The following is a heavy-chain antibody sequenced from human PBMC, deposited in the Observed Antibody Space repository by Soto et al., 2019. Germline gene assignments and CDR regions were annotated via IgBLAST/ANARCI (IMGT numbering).Heavy chain of an antibody. D-gene: IGHD2-21*01. CDR3: ARGVRWSDY. Sequence: LSLTCTVSGGSINNDYWNWIRQPPGKGLEWIGFISYSGNTNYNPSLKSRITMSVDTSKNQFSLNLSSVTAADTAVYYCARGVRWSDYWGQGTLVTVSS. CDR2: ISYSGNT. J-gene: IGHJ4*02. V-gene: IGHV4-59*01. CDR1: GGSINNDY.